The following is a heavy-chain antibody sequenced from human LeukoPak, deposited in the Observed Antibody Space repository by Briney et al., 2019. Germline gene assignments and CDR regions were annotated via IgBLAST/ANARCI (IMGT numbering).Heavy chain of an antibody. J-gene: IGHJ6*03. CDR2: IYSGGST. CDR3: AREVYSSGWAPGRGYYYYMDV. Sequence: GGSLRLSCAASGFTVSSNYMSWVRQAPGKGLEWVSVIYSGGSTYYADSVKGRFTISRDNSKNTLYPQMNSLRAEDTAVYYCAREVYSSGWAPGRGYYYYMDVWGKGTTVTVSS. D-gene: IGHD6-19*01. CDR1: GFTVSSNY. V-gene: IGHV3-53*01.